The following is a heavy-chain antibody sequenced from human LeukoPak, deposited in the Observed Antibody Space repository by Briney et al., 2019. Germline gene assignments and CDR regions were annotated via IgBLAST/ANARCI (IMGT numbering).Heavy chain of an antibody. V-gene: IGHV3-72*01. CDR1: GFTFSDHY. CDR3: ARGVDYYGSGSEGYFDY. Sequence: GGSLRLSCAASGFTFSDHYMDWVRQAPGKGLEWVGRTRNKANSYTTEYAASVKGRFTILRDDSKNSLYLQMNSLKTEDTAVYYCARGVDYYGSGSEGYFDYWGQGTLVTVSS. CDR2: TRNKANSYTT. J-gene: IGHJ4*02. D-gene: IGHD3-10*01.